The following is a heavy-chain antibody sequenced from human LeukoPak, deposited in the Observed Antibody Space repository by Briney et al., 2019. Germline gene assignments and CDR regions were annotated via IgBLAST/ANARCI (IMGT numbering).Heavy chain of an antibody. J-gene: IGHJ4*02. CDR3: AREDPDCTNGVCCFDY. V-gene: IGHV1-2*04. D-gene: IGHD2-8*01. CDR1: GYTFTSYY. CDR2: INPNSGGT. Sequence: ASVKVSCKASGYTFTSYYMHWVRQAPGQGLEWMGWINPNSGGTNYAQKFQGWVTMTRDTSISTAYMELSRLRSDDTAVYYCAREDPDCTNGVCCFDYWGQGTLVTVSS.